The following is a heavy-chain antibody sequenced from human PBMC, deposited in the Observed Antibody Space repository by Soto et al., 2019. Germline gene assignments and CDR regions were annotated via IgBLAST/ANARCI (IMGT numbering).Heavy chain of an antibody. D-gene: IGHD5-18*01. J-gene: IGHJ6*02. CDR3: ARGLDTAMVKGYYYYGMDV. CDR2: ISYDGSNK. Sequence: VAVISYDGSNKYYVDSVKGRFTISRDNSKNTLYLQMNSLRAEDTAVYYCARGLDTAMVKGYYYYGMDVWGQGTTVTVSS. V-gene: IGHV3-30-3*01.